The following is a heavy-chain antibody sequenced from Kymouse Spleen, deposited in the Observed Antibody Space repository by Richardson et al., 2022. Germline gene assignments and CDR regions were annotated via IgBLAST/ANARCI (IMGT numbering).Heavy chain of an antibody. CDR2: IKQDGSEK. Sequence: EVQLVESGGGLVQPGGSLRLSCAASGFTFSSYWMSWVRQAPGKGLEWVANIKQDGSEKYYVDSVKGRFTISRDNAKNSLYLQMNSLRAEDTAVYYCARDGSGSYYGMDVWGQGTTVTVSS. CDR1: GFTFSSYW. D-gene: IGHD6-19*01. CDR3: ARDGSGSYYGMDV. V-gene: IGHV3-7*01. J-gene: IGHJ6*02.